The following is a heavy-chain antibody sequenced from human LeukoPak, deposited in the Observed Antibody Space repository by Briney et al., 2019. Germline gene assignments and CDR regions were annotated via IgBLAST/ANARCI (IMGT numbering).Heavy chain of an antibody. CDR3: ARRPYSSSPYNWFDP. V-gene: IGHV4-34*01. J-gene: IGHJ5*02. CDR1: GGSFSGYY. Sequence: PSETLSLTCAVYGGSFSGYYWSWIRQPPGKGLEWIGEINHSGSTNYNPSLKSRVTISVDTSKNQFSLKLSSVTAADTAVYYCARRPYSSSPYNWFDPWGQGTLVTVSS. D-gene: IGHD6-6*01. CDR2: INHSGST.